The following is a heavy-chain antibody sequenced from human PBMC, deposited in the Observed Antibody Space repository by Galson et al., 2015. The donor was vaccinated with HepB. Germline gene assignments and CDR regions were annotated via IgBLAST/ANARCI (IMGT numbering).Heavy chain of an antibody. CDR3: ARSIPTGAMVRGVIPRLPDY. J-gene: IGHJ4*02. CDR1: GGSISSSSYY. CDR2: IYYSGST. V-gene: IGHV4-39*01. D-gene: IGHD3-10*01. Sequence: ETLSLTCTVSGGSISSSSYYWGWIRQPPGKGLEWIGSIYYSGSTYYNPSLKSRVTISVDTSKNQFSLKLSSVTAADTAVYYCARSIPTGAMVRGVIPRLPDYWGQGTLVTVSS.